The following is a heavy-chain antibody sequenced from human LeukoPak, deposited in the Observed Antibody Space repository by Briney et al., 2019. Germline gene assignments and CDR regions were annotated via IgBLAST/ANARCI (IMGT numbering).Heavy chain of an antibody. CDR1: GFTFSSYW. D-gene: IGHD3-10*01. CDR2: IKQDGSEK. CDR3: AKDMGITMVRGVKSFGY. V-gene: IGHV3-7*03. J-gene: IGHJ4*02. Sequence: GGSLRLSCAASGFTFSSYWMSWVRQAPGKGLEWVANIKQDGSEKYYVDSVKGRFTISRDNAKNSLYLQMNSLRAEDTALYYCAKDMGITMVRGVKSFGYWGQGTLVTVSS.